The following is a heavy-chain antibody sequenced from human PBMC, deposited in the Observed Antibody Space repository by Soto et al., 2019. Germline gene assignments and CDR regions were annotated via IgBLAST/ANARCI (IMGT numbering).Heavy chain of an antibody. J-gene: IGHJ5*02. V-gene: IGHV3-48*02. D-gene: IGHD3-3*01. CDR1: GFTFSSYC. CDR3: PRDPYDFSAXDP. CDR2: ISYSGSTI. Sequence: PGGSLRLSCAASGFTFSSYCMNWVRHAPGKGLEWVSYISYSGSTIYYADSVRGRFTISRDNAKNSLYLQMNSLTDEDTAVYYYPRDPYDFSAXDPWGQGTLVTVSS.